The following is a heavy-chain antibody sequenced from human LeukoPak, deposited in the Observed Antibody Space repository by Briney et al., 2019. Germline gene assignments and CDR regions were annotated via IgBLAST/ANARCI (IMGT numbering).Heavy chain of an antibody. CDR1: GYTFTSYG. J-gene: IGHJ4*02. Sequence: ASVKVSCKASGYTFTSYGISWVRQAPGQGLEWMGWISAYNGNTNYAQKLQGRVTMTTGTSTSTAYMELRSLRSDDTAVYYCARESAWGSGWYYFDYWGQGTLVTVSS. CDR3: ARESAWGSGWYYFDY. CDR2: ISAYNGNT. V-gene: IGHV1-18*01. D-gene: IGHD6-19*01.